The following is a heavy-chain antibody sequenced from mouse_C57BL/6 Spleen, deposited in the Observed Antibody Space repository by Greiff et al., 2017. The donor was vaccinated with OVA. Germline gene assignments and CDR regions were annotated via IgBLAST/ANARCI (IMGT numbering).Heavy chain of an antibody. J-gene: IGHJ2*01. CDR1: GYTFTSYW. CDR2: IDPSDSYT. CDR3: ARGDYFDY. Sequence: QVQLQQPGAELVKPGASVKLSCKASGYTFTSYWMQWVKQRPGQGLEWIGEIDPSDSYTNYNQKFKGKATLTVDTSSSTAYMQRSSLTSEDSAVYYCARGDYFDYWGQGTTLTVSS. V-gene: IGHV1-50*01.